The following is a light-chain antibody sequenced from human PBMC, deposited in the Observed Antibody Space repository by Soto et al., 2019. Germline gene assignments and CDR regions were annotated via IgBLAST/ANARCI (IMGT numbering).Light chain of an antibody. CDR2: GAS. CDR3: QQYNNWPPIT. V-gene: IGKV3-15*01. CDR1: QSVSNN. Sequence: EIVLTQSPGTLSLSPGERATLSCRTSQSVSNNYLAWYQQKPGQAPRLILYGASTRATGIPARFSGSGSGTEFTLTISSLQSEDFAVYYCQQYNNWPPITFGQGTRLEIK. J-gene: IGKJ5*01.